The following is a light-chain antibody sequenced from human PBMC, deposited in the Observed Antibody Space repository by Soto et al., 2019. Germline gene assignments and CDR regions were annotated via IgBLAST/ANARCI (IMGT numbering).Light chain of an antibody. CDR1: SGDVGGYNY. CDR3: TSYTNTSAIVV. J-gene: IGLJ2*01. Sequence: QSALTQPASVSGSPGQSVTISCTGTSGDVGGYNYVSWYQQYPGKPPKLMIFEVDNRPSGVSDRFSGSKSGNTASLTISGLQSEDEADYYCTSYTNTSAIVVFGGGTKLTVL. V-gene: IGLV2-14*01. CDR2: EVD.